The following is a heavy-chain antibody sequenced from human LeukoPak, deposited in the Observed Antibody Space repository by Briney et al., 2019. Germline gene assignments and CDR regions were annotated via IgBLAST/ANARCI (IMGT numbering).Heavy chain of an antibody. J-gene: IGHJ1*01. Sequence: ASVKVSCKASGYTFTSYGISWVRQAPGQGLEWMGWISAYNGYTNYAQKLQGRVTMTTDTSTSTAYMELRSLRSDDTAVYYCARDDYGDESAEYFQHWGQGTLVTVSS. CDR2: ISAYNGYT. V-gene: IGHV1-18*01. CDR3: ARDDYGDESAEYFQH. D-gene: IGHD4-17*01. CDR1: GYTFTSYG.